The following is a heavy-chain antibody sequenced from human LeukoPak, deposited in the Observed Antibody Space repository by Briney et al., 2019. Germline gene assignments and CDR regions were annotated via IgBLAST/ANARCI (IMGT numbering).Heavy chain of an antibody. J-gene: IGHJ4*02. CDR2: IYYSGST. CDR1: GGSISSYY. D-gene: IGHD6-19*01. Sequence: PETLSLTCTVSGGSISSYYWSWIRQPPGKGLEWIGYIYYSGSTNYNPSPKSRVTISVDTSKNQFSLKLSSVTAADTAVYYCASYSGGWYSNYWGQGTLVTVSS. V-gene: IGHV4-59*01. CDR3: ASYSGGWYSNY.